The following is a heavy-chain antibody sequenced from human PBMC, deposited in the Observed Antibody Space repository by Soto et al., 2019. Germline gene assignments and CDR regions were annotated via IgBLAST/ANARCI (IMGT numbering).Heavy chain of an antibody. CDR3: AKDPAGYSSPFDP. CDR1: GFTFSSYA. CDR2: ISYDGRNK. D-gene: IGHD6-13*01. Sequence: QVKMVESGGGVVQPGRSLRLSCVGYGFTFSSYAMHWVRQAPGKRPEWVAVISYDGRNKYYADSVKGRFTISRDNSKNTVYLQMNSLRADDTALYHCAKDPAGYSSPFDPWGQGTLVTVSS. V-gene: IGHV3-30*18. J-gene: IGHJ5*02.